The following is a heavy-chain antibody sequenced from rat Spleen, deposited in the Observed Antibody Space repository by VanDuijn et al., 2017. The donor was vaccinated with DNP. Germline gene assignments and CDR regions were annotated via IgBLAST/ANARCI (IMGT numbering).Heavy chain of an antibody. CDR2: IINSGGNT. V-gene: IGHV5-31*01. CDR1: GFTLNKYW. CDR3: ARQGIGRGFDY. D-gene: IGHD1-11*01. Sequence: EVQLVESGGGLVQPGGSLTLSCAASGFTLNKYWMTWIRQAPGKGLEWIASIINSGGNTYYPESVKGRFTISRDDAKNSLYLQMNSLRSEDTATYYCARQGIGRGFDYWGQGVMVTVSS. J-gene: IGHJ2*01.